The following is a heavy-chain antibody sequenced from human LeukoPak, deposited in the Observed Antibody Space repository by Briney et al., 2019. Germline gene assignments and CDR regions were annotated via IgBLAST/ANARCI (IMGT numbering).Heavy chain of an antibody. CDR1: GFIFTSYG. Sequence: ASVKVSCKTSGFIFTSYGITWVRQAPGQGLEWMGWVSPYNGKTNYAQDLQGRVTMTTDTSTNTAYMELRSLRSGDTAVYYCARGGRYSYYDFWSGYLGGFDYWGQGTLVTVSS. CDR3: ARGGRYSYYDFWSGYLGGFDY. CDR2: VSPYNGKT. V-gene: IGHV1-18*01. D-gene: IGHD3-3*01. J-gene: IGHJ4*02.